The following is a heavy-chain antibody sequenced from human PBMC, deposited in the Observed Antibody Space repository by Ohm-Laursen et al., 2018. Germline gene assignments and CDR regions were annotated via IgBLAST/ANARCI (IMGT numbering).Heavy chain of an antibody. CDR1: GYTFTTHY. J-gene: IGHJ4*02. V-gene: IGHV1-46*01. Sequence: VASVKVSCNASGYTFTTHYIHWVRQAPGQGLEWMGIINPSGGSTKYAQKFQGRVTMTRDTSTSTVYMELSSLRSEDTAVYYCARDGIVGATGVDYWGQGTLVTVSS. CDR3: ARDGIVGATGVDY. D-gene: IGHD1-26*01. CDR2: INPSGGST.